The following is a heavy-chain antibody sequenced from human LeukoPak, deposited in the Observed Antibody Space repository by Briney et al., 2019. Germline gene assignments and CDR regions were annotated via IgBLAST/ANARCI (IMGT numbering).Heavy chain of an antibody. CDR3: ASEDTAQGFSDI. CDR1: GGSISSGGYY. V-gene: IGHV4-30-2*01. J-gene: IGHJ3*02. CDR2: IYHSGST. D-gene: IGHD5-18*01. Sequence: PSETLSLTCTVSGGSISSGGYYWSWIRQPPGKGLEWIGYIYHSGSTYYNPSLKSRVTISVDRSKNQFSLKLSSVTAADTAVYYCASEDTAQGFSDIWGQGTMVTVSS.